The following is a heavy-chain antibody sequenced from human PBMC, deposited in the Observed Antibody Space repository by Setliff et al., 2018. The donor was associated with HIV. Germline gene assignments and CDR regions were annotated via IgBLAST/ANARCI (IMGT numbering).Heavy chain of an antibody. D-gene: IGHD3-3*01. CDR2: IIPALGTA. Sequence: SVKVSCKASGGSFSSFTISWVRQAPGQGLEWMGGIIPALGTANYAQKFQGRVTMTADESTSTVYMELRSLRSDDTAVYYCARVRERVTIFGVVRDFDSWGQGTLVTVSS. V-gene: IGHV1-69*13. CDR1: GGSFSSFT. J-gene: IGHJ4*02. CDR3: ARVRERVTIFGVVRDFDS.